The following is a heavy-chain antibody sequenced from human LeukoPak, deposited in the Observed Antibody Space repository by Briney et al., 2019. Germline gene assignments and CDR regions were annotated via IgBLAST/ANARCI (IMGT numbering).Heavy chain of an antibody. Sequence: RESGPALVKPTQTLTLTCTFSGFSLSTSGMCVSWIRQPPGKALEWLARIDWDDAKYYNTSLKTRLTISKDTSKNQVVLTMTYMDPVDTATYYCARIMSTAVGAYYFDYWGQGTLVTVSS. CDR2: IDWDDAK. J-gene: IGHJ4*02. V-gene: IGHV2-70*11. CDR1: GFSLSTSGMC. CDR3: ARIMSTAVGAYYFDY.